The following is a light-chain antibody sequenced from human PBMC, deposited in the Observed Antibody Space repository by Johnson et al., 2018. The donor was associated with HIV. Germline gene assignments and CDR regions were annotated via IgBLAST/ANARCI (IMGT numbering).Light chain of an antibody. CDR3: GTWDSSLSVEV. J-gene: IGLJ1*01. CDR2: DNN. V-gene: IGLV1-51*01. Sequence: QSVLTQPPSVSAAPGQKVTISCSGSSSNVGNNYVSWYQQLPGTAPKLLIYDNNKRPSGIPDRFSGSKSGTSATLGITGLQTGDEADYYCGTWDSSLSVEVFGTGPKVTVL. CDR1: SSNVGNNY.